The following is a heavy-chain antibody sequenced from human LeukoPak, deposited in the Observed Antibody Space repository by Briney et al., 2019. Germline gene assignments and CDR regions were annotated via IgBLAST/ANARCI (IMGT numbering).Heavy chain of an antibody. D-gene: IGHD3-22*01. CDR3: ARDRSYYDSSGYSRFDY. J-gene: IGHJ4*02. CDR2: ISYDGSNK. CDR1: GFTFSSYA. V-gene: IGHV3-30*04. Sequence: PGGSLRLSCAASGFTFSSYAMHWVRQAPGKGLEWVAVISYDGSNKYYADSVKGRFTISRDNSKNTLYLQMNSLRAEDTAVYYCARDRSYYDSSGYSRFDYWGQGTLVTVSS.